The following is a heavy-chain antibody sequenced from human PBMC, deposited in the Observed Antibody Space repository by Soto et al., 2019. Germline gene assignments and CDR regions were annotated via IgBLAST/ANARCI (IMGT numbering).Heavy chain of an antibody. CDR2: TSHDGSYK. D-gene: IGHD1-1*01. CDR1: GFTFGSYG. Sequence: GGYLRISCAASGFTFGSYGMHWVRQAPGKGLEWVAATSHDGSYKYYADSVKGRFTISRDNSKSTLFLQMNSLRAEDTAVYYFFFYRYGNHRDLHSFPTRRSSDL. V-gene: IGHV3-30*03. J-gene: IGHJ2*01. CDR3: FFYRYGNHRDLHSFPTRRSSDL.